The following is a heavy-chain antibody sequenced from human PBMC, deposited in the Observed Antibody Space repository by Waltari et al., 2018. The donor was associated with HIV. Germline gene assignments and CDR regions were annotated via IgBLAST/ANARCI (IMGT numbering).Heavy chain of an antibody. CDR2: IYPSGST. D-gene: IGHD6-13*01. V-gene: IGHV4-4*02. CDR3: ARDVAAAGTKVDDY. J-gene: IGHJ4*02. CDR1: GGSISSSNW. Sequence: QVQLQESGPGLVKPSGTLSLTCAVSGGSISSSNWWSWVRQPPGKGLEWVGEIYPSGSTDSNPSLKRRVTISVDKCKNQFSLKLSSVTAADTAVYYCARDVAAAGTKVDDYWGQGTLVTVSS.